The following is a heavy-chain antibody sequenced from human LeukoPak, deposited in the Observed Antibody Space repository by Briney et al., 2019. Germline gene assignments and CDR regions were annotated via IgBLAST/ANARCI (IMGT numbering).Heavy chain of an antibody. CDR3: AKDELLDTTPNYYYYYMDV. CDR2: ISGAADST. V-gene: IGHV3-23*01. CDR1: GFTFSSYA. J-gene: IGHJ6*03. D-gene: IGHD1-7*01. Sequence: GGSLRLSCAGSGFTFSSYAMTWVRQAPGKGLEWVSSISGAADSTFYADSVKGRFTISRDNSKNTLYLQMNSLRAEDTALYYCAKDELLDTTPNYYYYYMDVWGKGTTVTISS.